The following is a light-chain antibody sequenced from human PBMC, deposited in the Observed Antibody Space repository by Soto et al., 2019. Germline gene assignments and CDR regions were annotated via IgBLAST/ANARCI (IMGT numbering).Light chain of an antibody. CDR2: DAS. CDR1: ERIYSAY. J-gene: IGKJ1*01. CDR3: QQRSNWPT. V-gene: IGKV3-11*01. Sequence: EVVLTQSPGTLSLSRGERATLSCRASERIYSAYLGWYQQKPGQAPRLLIYDASNRATGIPARFSGSGSGTDFTLTISSLEPEDFAVYYCQQRSNWPTFGQGTKVDIK.